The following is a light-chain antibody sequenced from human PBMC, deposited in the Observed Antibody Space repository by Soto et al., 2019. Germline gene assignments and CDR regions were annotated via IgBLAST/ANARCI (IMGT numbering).Light chain of an antibody. CDR3: QQYGSSPRT. CDR1: QSVSSN. CDR2: GAS. V-gene: IGKV3-20*01. Sequence: EIVMTQSPATLSVSPGERATLSCRASQSVSSNLAWYQHKPGQAPRLLVYGASTRASGIPDRFSGSGSGTDFSLTISRLEAEDFAVYYCQQYGSSPRTFGQGTKVDIK. J-gene: IGKJ1*01.